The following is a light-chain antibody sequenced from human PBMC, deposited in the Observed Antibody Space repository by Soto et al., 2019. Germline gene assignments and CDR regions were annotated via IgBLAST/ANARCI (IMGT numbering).Light chain of an antibody. V-gene: IGKV3-20*01. CDR3: QQYGSSPGT. CDR1: RSVSSSY. Sequence: ELALTQSPRTLSFSPGETATLSCRASRSVSSSYLALYQQQPGQAPRLLIYGASSGATGIPDRFRGSGSGTDFTLTISRLEPEDFAVYYCQQYGSSPGTFGQGTKVDIK. CDR2: GAS. J-gene: IGKJ1*01.